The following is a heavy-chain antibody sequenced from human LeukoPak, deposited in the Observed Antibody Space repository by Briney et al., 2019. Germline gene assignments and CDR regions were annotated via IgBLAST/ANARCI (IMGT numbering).Heavy chain of an antibody. J-gene: IGHJ4*02. CDR2: IYTVGST. D-gene: IGHD6-13*01. CDR1: GFTVSSNY. V-gene: IGHV3-53*01. Sequence: GGSLRLSCAASGFTVSSNYMSWVRQAPGKGLECVSVIYTVGSTYYADSVKGRFTISRDNAKNSLYLQMNSLRAEDTAVYYCARSFLAAAADDYWGQGTLVTVSS. CDR3: ARSFLAAAADDY.